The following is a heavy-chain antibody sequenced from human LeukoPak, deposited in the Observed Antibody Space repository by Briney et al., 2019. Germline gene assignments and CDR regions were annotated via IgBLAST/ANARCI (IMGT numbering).Heavy chain of an antibody. Sequence: PSETLSLTCTVSGGSISGYYWSWIRQPPGKGLEWIAYIYYSGSTNYNPSLKSRVTISVDTSKNQFSLKLTSVTAADTAVYYCARQAPVTTDFDYWGQGTLVTVSS. D-gene: IGHD4-17*01. J-gene: IGHJ4*02. CDR2: IYYSGST. CDR3: ARQAPVTTDFDY. V-gene: IGHV4-59*08. CDR1: GGSISGYY.